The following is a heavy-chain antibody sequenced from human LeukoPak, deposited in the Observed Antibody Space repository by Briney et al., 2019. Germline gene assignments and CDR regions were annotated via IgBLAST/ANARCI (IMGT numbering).Heavy chain of an antibody. V-gene: IGHV4-38-2*02. CDR2: IYHSGST. Sequence: SETLSLTCAVSGYSISSGYYWGWLRQPPGKGLEWIGSIYHSGSTYYNPSLKSRVTISVDTSKNQFSLKLSSVTAADTAVYYCAREVLWFGELSNYYYYGMDVWAKGPRSPSP. D-gene: IGHD3-10*01. CDR3: AREVLWFGELSNYYYYGMDV. J-gene: IGHJ6*02. CDR1: GYSISSGYY.